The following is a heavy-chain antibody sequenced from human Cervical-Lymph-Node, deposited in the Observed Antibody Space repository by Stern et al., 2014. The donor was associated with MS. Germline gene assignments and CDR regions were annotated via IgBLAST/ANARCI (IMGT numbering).Heavy chain of an antibody. CDR3: ARLGSGYDSSYLDF. CDR2: IIPIFGTA. Sequence: VQLVESGSEAKKPGASVKVSCKVSGGTFSTEKISWVRQAPGQGLDWVGAIIPIFGTADYAQRFQDRVTIIADESTSEVHMELTSLTSEDTGVYYCARLGSGYDSSYLDFWGQGMLVTVSA. V-gene: IGHV1-69*01. D-gene: IGHD5-12*01. CDR1: GGTFSTEK. J-gene: IGHJ4*02.